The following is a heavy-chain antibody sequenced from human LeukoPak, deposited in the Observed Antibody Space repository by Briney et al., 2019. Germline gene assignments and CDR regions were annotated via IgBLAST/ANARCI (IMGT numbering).Heavy chain of an antibody. CDR3: ARGSAQSYYYYMDV. CDR2: ISAYNGST. Sequence: GASVKVSCKASGYTFTSYGISWVRQAPGQGLEWMGWISAYNGSTNYAQKLQGRVTMTTDTSTSTAYMELRSLRSDDTAVYYCARGSAQSYYYYMDVWGKGTTVTISS. D-gene: IGHD3-10*01. CDR1: GYTFTSYG. J-gene: IGHJ6*03. V-gene: IGHV1-18*01.